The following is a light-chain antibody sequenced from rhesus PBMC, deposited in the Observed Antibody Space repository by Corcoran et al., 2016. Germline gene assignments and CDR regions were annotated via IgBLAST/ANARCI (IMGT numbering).Light chain of an antibody. J-gene: IGKJ3*01. V-gene: IGKV3-24*04. CDR1: QSVGSY. CDR3: QPSSNLFT. CDR2: GAS. Sequence: ETVVTQSPATLSLSPGERATLSCRASQSVGSYLAWYQQKPGQAPRLLIYGASSRATGIPDSISGSGSGTDFPLTISSLEPEAVGVYYCQPSSNLFTFVPGTKLDIK.